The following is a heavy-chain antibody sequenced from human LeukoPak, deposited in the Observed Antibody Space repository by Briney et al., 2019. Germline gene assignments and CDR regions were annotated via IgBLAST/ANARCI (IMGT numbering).Heavy chain of an antibody. D-gene: IGHD6-13*01. CDR1: GFTVSNNY. Sequence: GSLRLSCAASGFTVSNNYMSWVRQPPGKGLEWIGSIYYSGSTYYNPSLKSRVTISVDTSKNQFSLKLSSVTAADTAVYYCARSHGAAAGLSAGYWGQGTLVTVSS. J-gene: IGHJ4*02. V-gene: IGHV4-39*01. CDR2: IYYSGST. CDR3: ARSHGAAAGLSAGY.